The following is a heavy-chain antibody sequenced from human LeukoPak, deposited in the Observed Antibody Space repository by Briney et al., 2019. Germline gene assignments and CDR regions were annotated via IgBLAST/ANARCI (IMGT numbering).Heavy chain of an antibody. CDR3: ARPDRAGWYDYYYYMDV. CDR2: INSDGSST. Sequence: PGGSLGLSCAASGFTFSSYWMHWVRQAPGKGLVWVSRINSDGSSTSYADSVKGRFTISRDNAKNTLYLQMNSLRAEDTAVYYCARPDRAGWYDYYYYMDVWGKGTTVTVSS. J-gene: IGHJ6*03. CDR1: GFTFSSYW. D-gene: IGHD6-19*01. V-gene: IGHV3-74*01.